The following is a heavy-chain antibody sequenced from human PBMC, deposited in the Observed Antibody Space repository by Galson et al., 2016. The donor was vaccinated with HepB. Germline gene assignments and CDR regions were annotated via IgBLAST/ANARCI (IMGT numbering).Heavy chain of an antibody. CDR2: IKSKPAGGTI. CDR3: TPKRGFRDHIDY. Sequence: SLRLSCATSGFTFNDAWMSWVRQAPGKGLESIGLIKSKPAGGTIHYAAPVKGRFTSSRDDSRNTVYLQMNSLKTEDTGVYYCTPKRGFRDHIDYWGQGTPVTVSS. CDR1: GFTFNDAW. D-gene: IGHD2-15*01. J-gene: IGHJ4*02. V-gene: IGHV3-15*01.